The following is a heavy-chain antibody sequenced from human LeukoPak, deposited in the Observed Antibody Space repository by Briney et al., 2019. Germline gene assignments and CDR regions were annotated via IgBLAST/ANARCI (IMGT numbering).Heavy chain of an antibody. CDR3: ARVDSGSVDY. CDR2: IYSGGST. CDR1: GFTVSSNH. Sequence: GGSLRLSCAASGFTVSSNHMSWVRQAPGKGLEWVSVIYSGGSTYYADSVKGRFTISRDNSKNTLYLQMSSLRAEDTAVYYCARVDSGSVDYWGQGTLVTVSS. V-gene: IGHV3-53*01. J-gene: IGHJ4*02. D-gene: IGHD3-10*01.